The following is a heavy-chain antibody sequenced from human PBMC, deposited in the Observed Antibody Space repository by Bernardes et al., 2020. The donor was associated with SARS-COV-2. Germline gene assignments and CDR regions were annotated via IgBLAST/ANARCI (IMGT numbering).Heavy chain of an antibody. D-gene: IGHD6-6*01. CDR2: IVVGSGNT. CDR1: GFTFTSSA. V-gene: IGHV1-58*01. Sequence: SVKVSCKASGFTFTSSAVQWVRQARGQRLEWIGWIVVGSGNTNYAQKFQERVTITRDMSTSTAYMELSSLRSEDTAVYYCAANRGSSSGQYYYYYYGMDVWGQGTTVTVSS. J-gene: IGHJ6*02. CDR3: AANRGSSSGQYYYYYYGMDV.